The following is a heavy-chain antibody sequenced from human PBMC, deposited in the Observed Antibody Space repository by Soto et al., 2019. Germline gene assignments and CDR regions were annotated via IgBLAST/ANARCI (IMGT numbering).Heavy chain of an antibody. D-gene: IGHD3-9*01. V-gene: IGHV1-46*01. CDR3: AKRLLSLPESRYYYDILTGPGGIDY. Sequence: ASVKVSCKASGYTFSIYYMHWVRQAPGQGLEWMGIINPSGDTTTYAQKFQGRVTMTRDTSTSTVYMELSSLRAEDTAVFYCAKRLLSLPESRYYYDILTGPGGIDYWGQGTLVTVPQ. J-gene: IGHJ4*02. CDR2: INPSGDTT. CDR1: GYTFSIYY.